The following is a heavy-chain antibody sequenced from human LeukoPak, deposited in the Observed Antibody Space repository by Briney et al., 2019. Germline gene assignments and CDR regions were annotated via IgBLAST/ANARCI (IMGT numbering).Heavy chain of an antibody. D-gene: IGHD4-11*01. CDR1: GFTFSSYG. CDR2: IGGRDGST. CDR3: ARDEDYTLDY. J-gene: IGHJ4*02. V-gene: IGHV3-23*01. Sequence: GGSLRLSCAASGFTFSSYGMSWVRQAPGKGLEWVSAIGGRDGSTYYADSVKGRFTISRDNSKNTLYVQMNSLRAEDTAVYYSARDEDYTLDYWGQGTLVTVSS.